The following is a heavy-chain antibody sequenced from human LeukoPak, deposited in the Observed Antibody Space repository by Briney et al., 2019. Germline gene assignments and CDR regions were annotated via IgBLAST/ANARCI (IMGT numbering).Heavy chain of an antibody. V-gene: IGHV3-30*04. CDR3: ARGGKCSDGKCYLIDY. CDR1: GLTFSNSA. D-gene: IGHD2-15*01. J-gene: IGHJ4*02. CDR2: MSFDGSHE. Sequence: GGSLRLSCVASGLTFSNSAMHWVRHAPGKGLEWVAIMSFDGSHERYGDSVKGRFTLSRDNSKNTLYLQINSLRTEDTAVYYCARGGKCSDGKCYLIDYWGQGTLVTVSS.